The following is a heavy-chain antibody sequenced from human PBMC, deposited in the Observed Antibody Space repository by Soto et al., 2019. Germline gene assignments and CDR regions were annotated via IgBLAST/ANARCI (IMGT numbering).Heavy chain of an antibody. V-gene: IGHV3-33*01. CDR3: ARDARVGWVPAAIDDAFDI. D-gene: IGHD2-2*02. CDR2: IWYDGSNK. Sequence: GGSLRLSCAASGFTFSSYGMHWVRQAPGKGLEWVAVIWYDGSNKYYADSVKGRFTISRDNSKNTLYLQMNSLRAEDTAVYYCARDARVGWVPAAIDDAFDIWGQGTMVTVSS. CDR1: GFTFSSYG. J-gene: IGHJ3*02.